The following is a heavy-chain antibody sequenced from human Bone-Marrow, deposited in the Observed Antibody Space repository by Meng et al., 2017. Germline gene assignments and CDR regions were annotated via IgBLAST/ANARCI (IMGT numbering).Heavy chain of an antibody. CDR1: GFTFSSYS. J-gene: IGHJ4*02. Sequence: GESLKISCAASGFTFSSYSMNWVRQAPGKGLEWVSSISSSSSYIYYADSVKGRFTISRDNAKNSLYLQMNSLRAEDTAVYYCARGVNWGTHHWAQGTLAT. D-gene: IGHD7-27*01. V-gene: IGHV3-21*01. CDR3: ARGVNWGTHH. CDR2: ISSSSSYI.